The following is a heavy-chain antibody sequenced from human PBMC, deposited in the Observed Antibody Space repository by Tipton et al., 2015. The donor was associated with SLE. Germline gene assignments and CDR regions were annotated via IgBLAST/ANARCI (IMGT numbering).Heavy chain of an antibody. J-gene: IGHJ4*02. D-gene: IGHD3-3*01. CDR2: SHSTGST. CDR3: AREGFLEWLLFDS. Sequence: TLSLTCTVSGGSINTVYYFWSWIRQPAGTALEWIGRSHSTGSTDYNPSLRRRITMSIDMSKNQFSLDLNSVTAADTAVYFCAREGFLEWLLFDSWGQGTLVTVSS. V-gene: IGHV4-61*02. CDR1: GGSINTVYYF.